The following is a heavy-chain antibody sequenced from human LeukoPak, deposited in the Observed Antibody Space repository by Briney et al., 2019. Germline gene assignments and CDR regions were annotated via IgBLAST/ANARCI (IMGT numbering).Heavy chain of an antibody. CDR2: INPKNGDT. CDR1: GYTFTTYY. CDR3: ATSLGATATLPDYYQHGMDV. J-gene: IGHJ6*02. Sequence: ASVKVSCKASGYTFTTYYIHWARQAPGQGLEWMGRINPKNGDTNFAQKFQDRVTMTGDTSISTAYMELSRLRSDDTAVFYCATSLGATATLPDYYQHGMDVWGQGTTVTVSS. D-gene: IGHD1-1*01. V-gene: IGHV1-2*06.